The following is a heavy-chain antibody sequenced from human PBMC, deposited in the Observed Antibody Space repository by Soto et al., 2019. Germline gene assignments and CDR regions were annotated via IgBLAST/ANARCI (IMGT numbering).Heavy chain of an antibody. CDR1: GGSISSYY. J-gene: IGHJ6*02. V-gene: IGHV4-59*08. D-gene: IGHD3-10*01. CDR2: VHHSWGS. CDR3: ARQGFGPLHGLVGV. Sequence: QVQLQESGPGLVKPSETLSLSCTVSGGSISSYYWSWFRQSPGKRMEWIGYVHHSWGSSYNPSLQSRVAISLGTSKSQFSLKLTSVTATDTAVYYCARQGFGPLHGLVGVWGQGTTVTVSS.